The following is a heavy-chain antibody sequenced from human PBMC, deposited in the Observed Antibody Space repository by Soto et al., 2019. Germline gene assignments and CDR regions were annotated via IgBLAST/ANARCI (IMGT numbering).Heavy chain of an antibody. CDR1: GFIFSYDW. CDR2: INTDGGGT. J-gene: IGHJ4*02. CDR3: ARDRPEEQHYFDF. V-gene: IGHV3-74*01. Sequence: EVQLVESGGGLVQPGGSLRLSCAASGFIFSYDWMHWVRQAPGGGLVWVSGINTDGGGTTYADSVKGRFTISRDTSKDTLYLQMSGLRAEDTAVYYCARDRPEEQHYFDFWGQGILVTVSS. D-gene: IGHD6-6*01.